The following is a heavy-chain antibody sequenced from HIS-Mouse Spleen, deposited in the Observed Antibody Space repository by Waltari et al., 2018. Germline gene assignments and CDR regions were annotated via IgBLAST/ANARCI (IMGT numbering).Heavy chain of an antibody. D-gene: IGHD6-13*01. V-gene: IGHV1-2*02. CDR1: GYTFTGYY. CDR2: INPNRGST. J-gene: IGHJ6*02. Sequence: QVQLVQSGAEVKKPGASVKVSCKASGYTFTGYYMHWVRQAPGQGLEWRGSINPNRGSTNSAQKFQGRVTMTRDTAISTAYMELSRLRSDDTAVYYCARVTAALNYGMDVWGQGTTVTVSS. CDR3: ARVTAALNYGMDV.